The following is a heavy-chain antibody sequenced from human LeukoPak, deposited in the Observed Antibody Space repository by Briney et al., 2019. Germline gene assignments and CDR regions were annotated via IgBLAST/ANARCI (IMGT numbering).Heavy chain of an antibody. CDR3: ARQTTSVTYDYVWGSYRHNWFDP. J-gene: IGHJ5*02. CDR2: INWNGGST. V-gene: IGHV3-20*01. CDR1: GFTFDDYG. Sequence: GGSLRLSCAASGFTFDDYGMSWVRQAPGKGLEWVSGINWNGGSTGYADSVKGRFTISRDNAKNSLYLQMNSLRAEDTALYHCARQTTSVTYDYVWGSYRHNWFDPWSQGTLVTVSS. D-gene: IGHD3-16*02.